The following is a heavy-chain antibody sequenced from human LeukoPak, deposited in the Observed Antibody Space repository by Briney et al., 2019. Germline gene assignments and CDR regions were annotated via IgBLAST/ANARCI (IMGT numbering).Heavy chain of an antibody. D-gene: IGHD6-13*01. CDR3: ARGGVGSSWSFLEHFQH. CDR1: GYTFTSYG. Sequence: ASVKVSCKASGYTFTSYGISWVRQAPGQGLEWMGWISAYNGNTNYAQKLQGRVTMTTDTSTSTAYMEPRSLRSDDTAVYYCARGGVGSSWSFLEHFQHWGQGTLVTVSS. V-gene: IGHV1-18*01. CDR2: ISAYNGNT. J-gene: IGHJ1*01.